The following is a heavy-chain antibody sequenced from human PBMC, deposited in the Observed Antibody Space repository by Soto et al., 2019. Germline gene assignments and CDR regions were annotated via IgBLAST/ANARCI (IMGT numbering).Heavy chain of an antibody. D-gene: IGHD3-3*01. V-gene: IGHV3-30*03. Sequence: QVQLVESGGGVVQPGRSLRLSCAASGFTFSSYGMHWVRQAPGKGLEWVAVISYDGSNKYYADSVKGRFTISRDNSKNTLYLKMNSLRAEDTAVYYCATVRFLEWPIDYWGQGTLVTVSS. CDR2: ISYDGSNK. CDR3: ATVRFLEWPIDY. J-gene: IGHJ4*01. CDR1: GFTFSSYG.